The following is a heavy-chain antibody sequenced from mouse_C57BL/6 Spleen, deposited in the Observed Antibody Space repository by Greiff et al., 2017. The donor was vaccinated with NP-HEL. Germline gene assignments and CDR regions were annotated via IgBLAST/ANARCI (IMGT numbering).Heavy chain of an antibody. CDR3: TRYGICYDSAWVAY. CDR2: IDPETGGT. D-gene: IGHD2-4*01. V-gene: IGHV1-15*01. J-gene: IGHJ3*01. Sequence: QVQLQQSGAELVRPGASVTLSCKASGYTFTDYEMHWVKQTPVHGLEWIGAIDPETGGTAYNQKFKGKAILTADKSSSTAYMELRSLTSEDSAVYYCTRYGICYDSAWVAYWGQGTLVTVSA. CDR1: GYTFTDYE.